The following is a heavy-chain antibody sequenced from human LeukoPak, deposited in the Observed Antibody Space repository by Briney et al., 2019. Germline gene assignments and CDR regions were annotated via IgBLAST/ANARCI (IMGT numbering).Heavy chain of an antibody. CDR1: GFTFSSYA. D-gene: IGHD4-17*01. J-gene: IGHJ4*02. CDR2: ISGRGGST. Sequence: PGGSLRLSCAASGFTFSSYAMGWVRQAPGKGLEWVSLISGRGGSTYYADSVKGRFTVSRDNSKNTEYLQMNSLRAEDTAIYYCAKDDDDGDHVVVDHWGQGTLVTVSS. CDR3: AKDDDDGDHVVVDH. V-gene: IGHV3-23*01.